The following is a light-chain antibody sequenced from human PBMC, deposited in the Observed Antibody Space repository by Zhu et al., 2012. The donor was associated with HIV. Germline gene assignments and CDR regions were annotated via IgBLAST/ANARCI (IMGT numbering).Light chain of an antibody. CDR1: QSVSSF. J-gene: IGKJ4*01. CDR3: QQRINWPLT. V-gene: IGKV3-11*01. Sequence: IVLTQSPATLTLSPGERATLSCRASQSVSSFLAWYQQKPGQAPRLLIYDASKRATGIPARFSGSGSGTDFTLTISSLEPEDFALYYCQQRINWPLTFGGGTKVEIK. CDR2: DAS.